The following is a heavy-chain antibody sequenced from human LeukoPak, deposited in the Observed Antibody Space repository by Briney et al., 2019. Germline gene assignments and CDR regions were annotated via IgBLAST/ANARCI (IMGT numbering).Heavy chain of an antibody. V-gene: IGHV3-33*06. D-gene: IGHD2-21*02. CDR3: AKEDCGGDCSLDYYGMDV. CDR1: GFTFSSYG. Sequence: GGSLRLSCAASGFTFSSYGMHWVRQAPGKGLEWVAVIWYDGSNKYYADSVKGRFTISRDNSKSTLYLQMNSLRAEDTAVYYCAKEDCGGDCSLDYYGMDVWGQGTTVTVSS. CDR2: IWYDGSNK. J-gene: IGHJ6*02.